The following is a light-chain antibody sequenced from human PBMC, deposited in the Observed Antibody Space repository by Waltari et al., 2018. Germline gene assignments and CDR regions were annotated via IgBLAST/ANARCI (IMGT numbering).Light chain of an antibody. CDR2: ANN. CDR3: VAWDGSLSGQWV. J-gene: IGLJ3*02. Sequence: QSVLTQPPSASGTPGQSVTISCSGGSSNIGSHVVTWFQQLPGTAPKVLIYANNQRPYGCPSRFSGSKSGTSASLGISGLQSEDEADYYCVAWDGSLSGQWVFGGGTKLTVL. CDR1: SSNIGSHV. V-gene: IGLV1-44*01.